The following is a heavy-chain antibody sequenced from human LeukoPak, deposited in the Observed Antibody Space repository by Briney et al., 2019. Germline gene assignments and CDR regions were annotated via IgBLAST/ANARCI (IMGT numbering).Heavy chain of an antibody. CDR1: GYSFTSYY. D-gene: IGHD5-18*01. CDR3: ARGSSAMVTMDV. J-gene: IGHJ6*04. Sequence: GASVKVSCKASGYSFTSYYMHWVRQAPGQGLEWMGIINPSAGSASYAQKFQGRVTVTRDTSTSTVYMELSSLRSEDTAVYYCARGSSAMVTMDVWGKGTTVTVSS. V-gene: IGHV1-46*01. CDR2: INPSAGSA.